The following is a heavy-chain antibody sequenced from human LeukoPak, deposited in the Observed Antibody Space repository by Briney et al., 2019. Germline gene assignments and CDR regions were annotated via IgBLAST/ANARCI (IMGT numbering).Heavy chain of an antibody. J-gene: IGHJ4*02. D-gene: IGHD3-3*01. V-gene: IGHV4-38-2*02. CDR2: ISHRGST. Sequence: SETLSLTCTVSGYSISKGYYWGWIRQPPGKGLEWVGSISHRGSTYYNPSLRSRITISLDRCKQKFSLKLTSVTAADTAVYFCARGAEYYAIWRGYAGYSDYWGQGISVTVSS. CDR3: ARGAEYYAIWRGYAGYSDY. CDR1: GYSISKGYY.